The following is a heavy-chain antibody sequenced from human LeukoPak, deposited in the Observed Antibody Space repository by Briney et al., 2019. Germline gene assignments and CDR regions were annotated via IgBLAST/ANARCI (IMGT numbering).Heavy chain of an antibody. CDR3: ARVQCSSTSCYRVDWFYFDY. Sequence: ASVKVSCKASGYTFTSYGISWVRQAPGQGLEWMGWISAYNGNTNYAQKLHGRVTMTTDTSTSTAYMELRSLRSDDTAMYYCARVQCSSTSCYRVDWFYFDYWGQGTLVTVSS. V-gene: IGHV1-18*01. D-gene: IGHD2-2*01. CDR1: GYTFTSYG. CDR2: ISAYNGNT. J-gene: IGHJ4*02.